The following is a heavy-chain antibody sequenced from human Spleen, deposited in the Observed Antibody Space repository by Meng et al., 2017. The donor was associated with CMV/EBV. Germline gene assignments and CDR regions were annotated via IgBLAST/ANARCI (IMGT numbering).Heavy chain of an antibody. Sequence: QVQLQQLGAGLLKPSETLSLTCAVYGGSFSGYYWSWIRQPPGKGLEWIGEINHSGSTNYNPSLKSRVTMSVDTSKNQFSLKLSSVTAADTAVYYCARELAYYYDSSGYCLGYWGQGTLVTVSS. CDR3: ARELAYYYDSSGYCLGY. CDR1: GGSFSGYY. CDR2: INHSGST. J-gene: IGHJ4*02. D-gene: IGHD3-22*01. V-gene: IGHV4-34*01.